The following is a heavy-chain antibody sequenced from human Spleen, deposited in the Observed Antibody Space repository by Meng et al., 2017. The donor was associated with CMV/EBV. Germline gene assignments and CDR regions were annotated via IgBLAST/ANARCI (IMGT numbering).Heavy chain of an antibody. V-gene: IGHV3-23*01. J-gene: IGHJ4*02. CDR2: ISGSGSGT. Sequence: GESLKISCAASGFSVSSNYMGWVRQAPGKGLEWVSAISGSGSGTYYVDSVMGRFTISRDNSKSTLYLQMNSLRAEDTVVYYCAKPYCSSTSCYKRGFDFWGQGTLVTVSS. D-gene: IGHD2-2*02. CDR3: AKPYCSSTSCYKRGFDF. CDR1: GFSVSSNY.